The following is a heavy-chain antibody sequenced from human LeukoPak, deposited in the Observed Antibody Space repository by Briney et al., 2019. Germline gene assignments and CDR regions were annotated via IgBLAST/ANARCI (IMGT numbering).Heavy chain of an antibody. CDR2: INPNSRGT. J-gene: IGHJ6*02. CDR3: ASVHMQWRLYYFYYGMDV. Sequence: ASVKVSCKASGYTFTGYYMHWVRQAPGQALEWMGRINPNSRGTNDAQKFQGTVTMTRETYISTGYMQLRRLPSDDTGVYYCASVHMQWRLYYFYYGMDVWGEGPTVTVSS. V-gene: IGHV1-2*05. CDR1: GYTFTGYY. D-gene: IGHD6-19*01.